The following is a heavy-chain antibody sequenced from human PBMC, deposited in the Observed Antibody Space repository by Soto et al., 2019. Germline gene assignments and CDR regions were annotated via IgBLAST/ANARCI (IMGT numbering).Heavy chain of an antibody. D-gene: IGHD3-9*01. J-gene: IGHJ4*02. Sequence: FVTLSLPRCVSYDSSDREACHWIMIHQTPGKGLEWIGSIYYRGNAYSTPSLQTRVTISLDKSKSQFSLQLNSVTAADSAVYFCARLDGLATVSYYFDFWGPGALV. CDR2: IYYRGNA. CDR3: ARLDGLATVSYYFDF. CDR1: YDSSDREACH. V-gene: IGHV4-39*01.